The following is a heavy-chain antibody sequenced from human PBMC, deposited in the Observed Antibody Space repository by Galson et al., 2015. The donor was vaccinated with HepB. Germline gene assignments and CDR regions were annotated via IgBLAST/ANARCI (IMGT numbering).Heavy chain of an antibody. CDR3: ARGRGYSGYGDGWYFDY. CDR1: GFTVSSNY. D-gene: IGHD5-12*01. V-gene: IGHV3-53*01. CDR2: VHSGGTT. Sequence: SLRLSCAASGFTVSSNYMAWVRQAPGKGLEWISVVHSGGTTHYADSVKGRFTISRDNSKNTLYLQMNSLRAEDTAVYYCARGRGYSGYGDGWYFDYWGQGTLVTVSS. J-gene: IGHJ4*02.